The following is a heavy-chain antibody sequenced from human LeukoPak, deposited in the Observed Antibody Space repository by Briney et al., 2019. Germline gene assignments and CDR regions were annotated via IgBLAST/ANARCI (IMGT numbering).Heavy chain of an antibody. Sequence: PAGSLRLSCAASGFTFSSYWMSWVRQAPGKGREWVANIKQDGREKYHVDSVKGPFTISRDTAKNSLYLQMSRLRAEDTAVYYCAREYYDFWSGYPNHWGQGTLVTVSS. J-gene: IGHJ5*02. V-gene: IGHV3-7*01. CDR2: IKQDGREK. D-gene: IGHD3-3*01. CDR1: GFTFSSYW. CDR3: AREYYDFWSGYPNH.